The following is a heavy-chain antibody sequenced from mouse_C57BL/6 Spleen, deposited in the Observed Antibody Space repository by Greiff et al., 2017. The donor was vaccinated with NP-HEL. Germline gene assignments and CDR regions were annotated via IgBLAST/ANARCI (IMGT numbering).Heavy chain of an antibody. CDR2: ISYDGSN. CDR1: GYSITSGYY. D-gene: IGHD2-4*01. Sequence: VQLKESGPGLVKPSQSLSLTCSVTGYSITSGYYWNWIRQFPGNKLEWMGYISYDGSNNYNPSLKNRISITRDTSKNQFFLKLNSVTTEDTATYYCARVSYDYGGYWGQGTLVTVSA. J-gene: IGHJ3*01. CDR3: ARVSYDYGGY. V-gene: IGHV3-6*01.